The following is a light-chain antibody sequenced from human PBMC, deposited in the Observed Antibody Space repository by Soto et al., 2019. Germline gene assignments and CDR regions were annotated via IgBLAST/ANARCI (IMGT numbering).Light chain of an antibody. CDR2: SAS. V-gene: IGKV3-15*01. CDR1: QSVDTN. J-gene: IGKJ2*01. Sequence: EVVMTQSPATLSVSPGDRATLSCRASQSVDTNVVWYQQKPGQPPRLLVHSASIRATGVPARFTGIGSGTDFPLTINGLQSYDFAIYYCQQYYNWPPYTFGLGTRLQIK. CDR3: QQYYNWPPYT.